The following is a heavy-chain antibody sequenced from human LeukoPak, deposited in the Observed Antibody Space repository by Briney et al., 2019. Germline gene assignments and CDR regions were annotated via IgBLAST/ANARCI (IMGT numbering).Heavy chain of an antibody. V-gene: IGHV4-59*08. CDR1: GGSISTYY. J-gene: IGHJ4*02. CDR2: IHYSGTT. D-gene: IGHD5-12*01. Sequence: SETLSLTCTVSGGSISTYYWSWIRQPPGKGLEWIGYIHYSGTTNYNPSLKNRVTISLDTSKNQFSLNLSSVTAADTAVYYWAKMGEYSGSATNGGQEPLVTVSS. CDR3: AKMGEYSGSATN.